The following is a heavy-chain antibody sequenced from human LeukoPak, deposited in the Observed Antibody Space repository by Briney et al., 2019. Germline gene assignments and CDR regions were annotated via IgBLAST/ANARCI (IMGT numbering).Heavy chain of an antibody. CDR1: GFTFSSYG. J-gene: IGHJ2*01. D-gene: IGHD2/OR15-2a*01. CDR3: ARDRSMSGWYIDL. CDR2: IWYDGSNK. V-gene: IGHV3-33*01. Sequence: GGSLRLSCAASGFTFSSYGMHWVRQAPGKGLEWVAVIWYDGSNKYYSDSVQGRFTISRDNSKNTLYLQVNSLRAEDTAVYYCARDRSMSGWYIDLWGRGTLVTVSS.